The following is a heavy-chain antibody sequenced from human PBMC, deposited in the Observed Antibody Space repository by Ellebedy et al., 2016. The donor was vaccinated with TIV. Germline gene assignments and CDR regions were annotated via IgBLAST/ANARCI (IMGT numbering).Heavy chain of an antibody. CDR3: ARDSHYYESSAYQGWFDP. CDR2: ISRDGSST. V-gene: IGHV3-74*01. CDR1: GFTFSSYW. J-gene: IGHJ5*02. D-gene: IGHD3-22*01. Sequence: GGSLRLSCAASGFTFSSYWMRWVRQAPGKGLVWLSYISRDGSSTRYADSVKGRFTISRDNAKKTLYLEMNSLRAEDTAVYYCARDSHYYESSAYQGWFDPWGQGTLVTVSS.